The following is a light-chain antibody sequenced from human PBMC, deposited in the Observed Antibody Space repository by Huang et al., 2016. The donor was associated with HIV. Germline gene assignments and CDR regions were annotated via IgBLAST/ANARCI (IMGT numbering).Light chain of an antibody. CDR2: WSS. CDR1: RSVSTN. J-gene: IGKJ4*01. CDR3: HQYNNWLLS. V-gene: IGKV3-15*01. Sequence: EIVMTQSPATLSVSPGQRVTLSCRANRSVSTNLDWYQQRHGQAPRLLLYWSSTRAPGIPARFSGSGSGTDFSLTISSLQSEDFALYYCHQYNNWLLSFGGGTRV.